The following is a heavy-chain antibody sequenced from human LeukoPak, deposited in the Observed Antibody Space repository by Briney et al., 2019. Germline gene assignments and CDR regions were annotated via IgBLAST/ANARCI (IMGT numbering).Heavy chain of an antibody. Sequence: GGSLRLSCAASGFTVSSNYMSWVRLAPGKGLEWVSVIYSGGSTYYADSVKGRFTISRGNSKNTLYLQMNSLRAEDTAVYYCARDARILTGYYHPIYYYYGMDVWGQGTTVTVSS. D-gene: IGHD3-9*01. CDR2: IYSGGST. CDR1: GFTVSSNY. J-gene: IGHJ6*02. CDR3: ARDARILTGYYHPIYYYYGMDV. V-gene: IGHV3-66*01.